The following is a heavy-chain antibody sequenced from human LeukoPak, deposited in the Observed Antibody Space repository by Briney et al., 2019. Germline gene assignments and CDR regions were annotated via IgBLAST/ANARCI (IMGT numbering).Heavy chain of an antibody. Sequence: ASVKVSCKASGYTFTGHYMHWVRQAPGQGLEWMGWINPNSGGTNYAQKFQGRVTMTRDTSISTAYMELSRLRSDDTAVYYCARQYSSSWYYYYMDVWGKGTTVTVSS. CDR2: INPNSGGT. CDR1: GYTFTGHY. V-gene: IGHV1-2*02. D-gene: IGHD6-13*01. J-gene: IGHJ6*03. CDR3: ARQYSSSWYYYYMDV.